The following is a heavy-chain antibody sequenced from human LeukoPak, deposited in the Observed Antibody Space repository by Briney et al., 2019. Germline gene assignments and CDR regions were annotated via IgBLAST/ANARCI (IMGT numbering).Heavy chain of an antibody. J-gene: IGHJ5*02. CDR2: IYYSGST. V-gene: IGHV4-59*01. Sequence: KPSETLSLTCSVWSGSINDYYWSWIRQPPGKGLEWIGYIYYSGSTSYNPSLKSRATISVDTSKNHLSLKLSSVTAADTAVYYCASVHNSRTYWFDPWGQGTLVTVSS. CDR3: ASVHNSRTYWFDP. D-gene: IGHD2-2*01. CDR1: SGSINDYY.